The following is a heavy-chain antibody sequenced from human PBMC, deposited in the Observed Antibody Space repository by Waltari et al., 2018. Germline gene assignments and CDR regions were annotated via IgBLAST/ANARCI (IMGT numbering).Heavy chain of an antibody. D-gene: IGHD3-3*01. CDR1: GGSIRSSSYY. CDR2: CYNSGST. V-gene: IGHV4-39*01. Sequence: QLQLQESGPGLVKPSETLSLTCTVSGGSIRSSSYYWGWIRQPPGKGLEWIGSCYNSGSTYYNPSLKSRVTISVDTSKNQFSLKLSSVTAADTAVYYCARRGYWVEWLLFAFDIWGQGTMVTVSS. CDR3: ARRGYWVEWLLFAFDI. J-gene: IGHJ3*02.